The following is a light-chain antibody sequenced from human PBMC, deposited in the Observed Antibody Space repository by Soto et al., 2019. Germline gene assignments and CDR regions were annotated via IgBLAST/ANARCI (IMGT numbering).Light chain of an antibody. J-gene: IGKJ3*01. Sequence: AIQMTQSPSSLSASVGDRVTLTCRASQGIGNDLGWYQQKPGKAPKLLIYASSTLQSGVPSRFSGSGSGTDFTLTISSLQPEDFATYFCLQDHNFPFPFGPGTKVDF. CDR2: ASS. V-gene: IGKV1-6*01. CDR1: QGIGND. CDR3: LQDHNFPFP.